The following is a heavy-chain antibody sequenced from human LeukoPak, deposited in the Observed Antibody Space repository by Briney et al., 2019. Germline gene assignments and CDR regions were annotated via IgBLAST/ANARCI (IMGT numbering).Heavy chain of an antibody. D-gene: IGHD4-11*01. CDR1: GFTFSSYS. J-gene: IGHJ6*02. V-gene: IGHV3-66*01. Sequence: PGGSLRLSCAASGFTFSSYSMNWVRQAPGKGLEWVSVMYSGGSTYYADSVKGRVAISRDNSQNTVFLQMNSVRVEDTAVYYCARSYSNHLFGMDVWGQGTAVTVSS. CDR3: ARSYSNHLFGMDV. CDR2: MYSGGST.